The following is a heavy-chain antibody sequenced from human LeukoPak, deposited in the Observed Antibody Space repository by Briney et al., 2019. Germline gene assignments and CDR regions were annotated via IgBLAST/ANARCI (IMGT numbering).Heavy chain of an antibody. CDR3: ARPHTVLYNWFDP. CDR1: GCTFTGYY. V-gene: IGHV1-2*06. Sequence: GASVKVSCKASGCTFTGYYMHWVRQAPGQGLEWMGRINPNSGGTNYAQKFQGRVTMTRDTSISTAYMELSRLRSDDTAAYYCARPHTVLYNWFDPWGQGNLVTVSS. D-gene: IGHD4-11*01. CDR2: INPNSGGT. J-gene: IGHJ5*02.